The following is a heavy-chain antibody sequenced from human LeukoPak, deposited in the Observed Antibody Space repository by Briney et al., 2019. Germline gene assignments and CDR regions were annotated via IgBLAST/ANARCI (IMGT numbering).Heavy chain of an antibody. Sequence: ASVKISCKASGYTFTDHYMHWVRQAPGQGLEWLGLISPSGDRTWYAQKFQGRVTMTRDMSTSTDYMELSSLRSEDTAVYYCAGETITMVRGRQMGASDYWGQGTLVTVSS. D-gene: IGHD3-10*01. V-gene: IGHV1-46*01. CDR1: GYTFTDHY. CDR2: ISPSGDRT. CDR3: AGETITMVRGRQMGASDY. J-gene: IGHJ4*02.